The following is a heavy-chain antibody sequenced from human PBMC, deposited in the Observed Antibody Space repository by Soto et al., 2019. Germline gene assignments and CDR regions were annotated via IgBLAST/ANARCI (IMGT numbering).Heavy chain of an antibody. CDR2: INHSGST. V-gene: IGHV4-34*01. Sequence: SGTLSLTCAVYGGSFSGYYWSWVRPPPGKGLEWIGEINHSGSTNYNPSLKSRVTISVDTSKNQFSLKVISVTAADTAVYYCARSPRHIVSTPHDYWGQGILVTVSS. CDR3: ARSPRHIVSTPHDY. J-gene: IGHJ4*02. D-gene: IGHD5-12*01. CDR1: GGSFSGYY.